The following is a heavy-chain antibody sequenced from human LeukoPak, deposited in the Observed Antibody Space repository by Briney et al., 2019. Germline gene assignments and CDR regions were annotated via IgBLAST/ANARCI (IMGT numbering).Heavy chain of an antibody. J-gene: IGHJ4*02. Sequence: GGSLRLSCAASGFTFSSYGMHWVRQAPGKGLEWVAVIWYDGSNEYYADSVKGRFTISRDNSKNTLYLQMNSLRAEDTAVYYCARDHHSSGYSFDYWGQGTLVTVSS. CDR1: GFTFSSYG. CDR3: ARDHHSSGYSFDY. V-gene: IGHV3-33*01. CDR2: IWYDGSNE. D-gene: IGHD3-22*01.